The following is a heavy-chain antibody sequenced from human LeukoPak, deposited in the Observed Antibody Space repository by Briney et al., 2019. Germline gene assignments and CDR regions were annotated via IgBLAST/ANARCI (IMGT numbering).Heavy chain of an antibody. J-gene: IGHJ4*02. V-gene: IGHV3-23*01. CDR3: AKEEDYDFWSGHPTDY. D-gene: IGHD3-3*01. CDR1: GFTVSSKY. Sequence: PGGSLRLSCVASGFTVSSKYMSWVRQAPGKGLEWVSAISGSGGSTYYADSVKGRFTISRDNSKNTLYLQMNSLRAEDTAVYYCAKEEDYDFWSGHPTDYWGQGTLVTVSS. CDR2: ISGSGGST.